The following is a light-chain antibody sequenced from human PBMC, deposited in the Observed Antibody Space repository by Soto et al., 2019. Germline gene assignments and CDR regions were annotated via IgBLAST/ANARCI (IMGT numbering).Light chain of an antibody. CDR2: EVS. CDR1: NSDVGIYDF. Sequence: QSALTQPASVSGTPGQSITISCTGSNSDVGIYDFVSWYQHHPGRAPKLIVSEVSHRPSGVSNRISGSKSGNTASLTISGLQSEDEADYYCISYTSDDVRYVFGTGTKLTVL. J-gene: IGLJ1*01. V-gene: IGLV2-14*01. CDR3: ISYTSDDVRYV.